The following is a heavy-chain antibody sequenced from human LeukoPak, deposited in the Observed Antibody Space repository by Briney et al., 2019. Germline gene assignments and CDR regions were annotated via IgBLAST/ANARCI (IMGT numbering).Heavy chain of an antibody. CDR2: ISYDGSNK. CDR1: GFTFSSYG. CDR3: AKAFYSGGMDV. V-gene: IGHV3-30*18. Sequence: PGRSLRLSCAASGFTFSSYGMHWVRQAPGKGLEWVAVISYDGSNKYYADSVKGRLTISRDNSKNTLYLQMNSLRAEDTAVYYCAKAFYSGGMDVWGQGTTVTVSS. D-gene: IGHD2-15*01. J-gene: IGHJ6*02.